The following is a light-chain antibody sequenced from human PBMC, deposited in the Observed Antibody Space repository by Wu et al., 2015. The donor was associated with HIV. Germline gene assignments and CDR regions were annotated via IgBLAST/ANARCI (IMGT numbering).Light chain of an antibody. CDR2: GAS. V-gene: IGKV3-15*01. CDR1: RSIGSN. Sequence: EILMTQSPATLSVSPRERATLSCRASRSIGSNLAWYQQKPGQAPRLLVYGASTRATSLPARFSGSGSGTEFTLTISSLQSEDSAVYYCQQYNNWPSSFGQGTKPEIK. J-gene: IGKJ2*04. CDR3: QQYNNWPSS.